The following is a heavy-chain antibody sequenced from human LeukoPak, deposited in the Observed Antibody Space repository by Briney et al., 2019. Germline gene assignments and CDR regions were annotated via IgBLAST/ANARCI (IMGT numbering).Heavy chain of an antibody. CDR2: IYHSGDT. CDR3: ARQSWVGSSGWRNEDTYYFDY. Sequence: SETLSLTCTVSGGSISGYYWSWIRQSPGKGLEWIGSIYHSGDTSYNPSLKNRVTISVDTSKNQFSLRLTSVTATDTAIYYCARQSWVGSSGWRNEDTYYFDYWGQGTPVTVSS. V-gene: IGHV4-39*01. D-gene: IGHD6-19*01. J-gene: IGHJ4*02. CDR1: GGSISGYY.